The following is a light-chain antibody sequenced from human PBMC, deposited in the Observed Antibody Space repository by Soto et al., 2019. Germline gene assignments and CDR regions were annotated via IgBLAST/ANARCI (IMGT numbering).Light chain of an antibody. CDR3: LLSYNGPYV. CDR2: DTT. CDR1: TGAVTNAHY. J-gene: IGLJ1*01. V-gene: IGLV7-46*01. Sequence: QAVVTQEPSLTVSPGGTVTLTGGSSTGAVTNAHYPYWFQQKPGQAPRTLIYDTTNRHSWTPARFSGSLLGGKAALTLSGAQPEDEAEYYCLLSYNGPYVFGTGTKVTVL.